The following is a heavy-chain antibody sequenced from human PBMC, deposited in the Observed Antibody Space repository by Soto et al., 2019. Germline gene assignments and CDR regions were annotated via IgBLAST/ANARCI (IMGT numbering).Heavy chain of an antibody. CDR2: INTDNGDT. CDR1: GYTFTSYA. Sequence: QVQLVQSGAEVKKPGASVKVSCKASGYTFTSYAILWVRQAPGQSLEWMGWINTDNGDTKYSQNFQGRVTLTRDTSASTAYMQLSRLKSEDTAMYYCAKDKVGLTQGIFDYWGQGTLVTAS. J-gene: IGHJ4*02. CDR3: AKDKVGLTQGIFDY. D-gene: IGHD5-12*01. V-gene: IGHV1-3*04.